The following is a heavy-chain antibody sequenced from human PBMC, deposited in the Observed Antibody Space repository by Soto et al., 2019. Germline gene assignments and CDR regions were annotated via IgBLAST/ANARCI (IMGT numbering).Heavy chain of an antibody. CDR1: GGTFSTYI. J-gene: IGHJ3*01. Sequence: QVQLVQSGAEVRKPGSSVKVSCKAPGGTFSTYIISWVRQAPGQGLEWMGRIIPIPDITNYAQKFQGRVTITADRPTSPAYMELTSLKSEDKAVYYCARDRITTRGDAFDLWGKGTLVTVSS. CDR3: ARDRITTRGDAFDL. V-gene: IGHV1-69*08. CDR2: IIPIPDIT. D-gene: IGHD3-3*01.